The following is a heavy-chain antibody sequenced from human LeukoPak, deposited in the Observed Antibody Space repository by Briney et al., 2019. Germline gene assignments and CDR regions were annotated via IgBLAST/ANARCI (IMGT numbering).Heavy chain of an antibody. CDR1: GYTFTGYY. D-gene: IGHD6-6*01. V-gene: IGHV1-2*06. CDR2: INPNSGGT. CDR3: AREQRTYYSSSSTSDY. Sequence: VASVKVSCKASGYTFTGYYMHWVRQAPGQGLEWMGRINPNSGGTNYAQKFQGRVTMTRDTSISTAYMELSRLRSDDTAVYYCAREQRTYYSSSSTSDYWGQGTLVTVSS. J-gene: IGHJ4*02.